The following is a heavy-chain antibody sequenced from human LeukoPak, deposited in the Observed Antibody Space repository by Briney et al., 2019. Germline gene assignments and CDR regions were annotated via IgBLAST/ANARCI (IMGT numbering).Heavy chain of an antibody. CDR3: ARHRRIVAVVTAKGGFDP. CDR1: GFTFSSYG. V-gene: IGHV3-23*01. D-gene: IGHD2-15*01. Sequence: PGGSLRLSCAASGFTFSSYGMSWVRQAPGKGLEWVSAISGSGGSTYYADSVKGRFTISRDNAKNSLYLQMNSLRAEDTALYYCARHRRIVAVVTAKGGFDPWGQGTVVTVSS. J-gene: IGHJ5*02. CDR2: ISGSGGST.